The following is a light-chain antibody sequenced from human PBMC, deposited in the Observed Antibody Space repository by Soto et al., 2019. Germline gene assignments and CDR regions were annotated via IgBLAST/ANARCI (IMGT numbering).Light chain of an antibody. CDR3: QQYRSSPWT. J-gene: IGKJ1*01. Sequence: EIVLTQSPGTLSLSPGERATLSCGASQSVSSTYLAWYQQKPGQAPRLVIFSASSRATVIPDRFSGSMSGTGFTLTISSLEPEDFAVYYCQQYRSSPWTFGQGTKVEIK. CDR1: QSVSSTY. V-gene: IGKV3-20*01. CDR2: SAS.